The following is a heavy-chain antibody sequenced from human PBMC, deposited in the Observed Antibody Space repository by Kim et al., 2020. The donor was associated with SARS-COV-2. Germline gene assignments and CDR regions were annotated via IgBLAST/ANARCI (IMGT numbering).Heavy chain of an antibody. CDR3: AREGRRVAAAGTDYYYYYGMDV. CDR2: IYSGGST. CDR1: GFTVSSNY. Sequence: GGSLRLSCAASGFTVSSNYMSWVRQAPGKGLEWVSVIYSGGSTYYADSVKGRFTISRDNSKNTLYLQMNSLRAEDTAVYYCAREGRRVAAAGTDYYYYYGMDVWGQGTTVTVSS. J-gene: IGHJ6*02. D-gene: IGHD6-13*01. V-gene: IGHV3-53*01.